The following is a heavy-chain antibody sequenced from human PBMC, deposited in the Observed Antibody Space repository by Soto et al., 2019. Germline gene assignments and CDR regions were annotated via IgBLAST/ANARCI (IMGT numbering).Heavy chain of an antibody. D-gene: IGHD3-3*01. Sequence: QVQLVQSGAEVKKPGSSVKVSCKASGGTFSSYAISWVRQAPGQGLEWMGGIIPIFGTANYAQKFQGRVTITADESTSTDYMELRSLRSEDTAVYYCALYYDFWSGYFPGMDVWGQGTTVTVSS. CDR3: ALYYDFWSGYFPGMDV. CDR1: GGTFSSYA. V-gene: IGHV1-69*01. J-gene: IGHJ6*02. CDR2: IIPIFGTA.